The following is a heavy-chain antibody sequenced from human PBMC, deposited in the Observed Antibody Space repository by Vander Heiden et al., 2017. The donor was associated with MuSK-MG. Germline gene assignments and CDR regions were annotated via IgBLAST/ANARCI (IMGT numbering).Heavy chain of an antibody. CDR2: LIPMYDIA. V-gene: IGHV1-69*08. CDR3: VRELGYYDSSGREGLDY. J-gene: IGHJ4*02. CDR1: GGTFPSHT. Sequence: QVQLVQSGAEVKQPGSSWKVSCKASGGTFPSHTISWVRQAPGQGLEWMGRLIPMYDIANYAQRFQGRVTITADKSTSTAYMELSGLRSEDTAVYYCVRELGYYDSSGREGLDYWGQGTLVTVSS. D-gene: IGHD3-22*01.